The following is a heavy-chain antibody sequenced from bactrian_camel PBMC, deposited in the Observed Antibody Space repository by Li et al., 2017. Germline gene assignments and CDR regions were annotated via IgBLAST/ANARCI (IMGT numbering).Heavy chain of an antibody. Sequence: QLVESGGGLVQPGGSLRLSCAASGFPFGHNWMDWVRQAPGKGLEWVSVVSTAGDITDSTDSLKGRFTFSRNNAKNTVYLQMNSLKPEDTAVYSCVRDLWHGAVWPGVDFAFWGQGTQVTVS. CDR2: VSTAGDIT. J-gene: IGHJ6*01. D-gene: IGHD1*01. CDR1: GFPFGHNW. CDR3: VRDLWHGAVWPGVDFAF. V-gene: IGHV3S25*01.